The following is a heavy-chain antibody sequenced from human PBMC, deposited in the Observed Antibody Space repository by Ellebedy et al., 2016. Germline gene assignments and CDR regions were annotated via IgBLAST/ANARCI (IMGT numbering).Heavy chain of an antibody. CDR2: NSYTGST. J-gene: IGHJ4*02. CDR1: GDSITSYQ. D-gene: IGHD1-26*01. CDR3: ARDNMGSLDY. Sequence: GSLRLSCTVSGDSITSYQWGWIRQPPGKGLEWVGYNSYTGSTNYNPSLKSRLTVSLDTSKNQFSLNLRSVTAADTAVYYCARDNMGSLDYWGQGTLVTVSS. V-gene: IGHV4-59*01.